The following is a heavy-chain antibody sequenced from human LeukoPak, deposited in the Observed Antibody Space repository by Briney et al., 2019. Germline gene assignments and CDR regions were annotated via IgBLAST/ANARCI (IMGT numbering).Heavy chain of an antibody. D-gene: IGHD1-7*01. V-gene: IGHV3-30*02. Sequence: GGCLRLSCAASGLSFSSSGMDSVRQAPGKGLGWVPFIQYDGSNKIYADSVEDRVTISRDKSKHTLYQQMNSLRTEDMSIYDCAKEGFRRGWKLRPRGARPYYFDYWGQGTLVTVSS. J-gene: IGHJ4*02. CDR3: AKEGFRRGWKLRPRGARPYYFDY. CDR1: GLSFSSSG. CDR2: IQYDGSNK.